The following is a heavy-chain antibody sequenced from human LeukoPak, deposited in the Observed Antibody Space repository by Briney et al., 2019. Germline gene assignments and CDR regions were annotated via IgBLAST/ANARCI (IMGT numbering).Heavy chain of an antibody. V-gene: IGHV1-2*02. CDR3: ARVSGYSGDLNYVDY. CDR1: GYTFTGYY. CDR2: INPNSGGT. Sequence: ASVKVSCKASGYTFTGYYMHWVRQAPGQGLEWMGWINPNSGGTNYVQKFQGRVTMTRDTSISTAYMDLSRLRSDHTAVYYCARVSGYSGDLNYVDYWGQGTLVTVSS. J-gene: IGHJ4*02. D-gene: IGHD6-19*01.